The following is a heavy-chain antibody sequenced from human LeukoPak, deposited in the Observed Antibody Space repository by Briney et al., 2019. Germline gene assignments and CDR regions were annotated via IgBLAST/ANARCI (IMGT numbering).Heavy chain of an antibody. Sequence: GASVKVSCKASGYSFTSYGISWVRQAPGQGLEWMGWISAYNSNTNYARNLQGRVTMTTDTSTSTVYLDLRSLRSDDTAVYYCARAAGGGYFDFWGQGTLVTVSS. CDR3: ARAAGGGYFDF. J-gene: IGHJ4*02. CDR1: GYSFTSYG. CDR2: ISAYNSNT. D-gene: IGHD6-13*01. V-gene: IGHV1-18*01.